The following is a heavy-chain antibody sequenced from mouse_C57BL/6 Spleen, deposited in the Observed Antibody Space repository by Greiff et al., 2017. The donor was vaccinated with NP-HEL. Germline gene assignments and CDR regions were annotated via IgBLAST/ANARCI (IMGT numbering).Heavy chain of an antibody. V-gene: IGHV8-12*01. CDR2: IYWDDDK. J-gene: IGHJ4*01. D-gene: IGHD2-3*01. CDR3: ARVNDGYHYYYAMDY. CDR1: GFSLSTSGMG. Sequence: QVTLKVSGPGILQSSQTLSLTCSFSGFSLSTSGMGVSWIRQPSGKGLEWLAHIYWDDDKRYNPSLKSRLTISKDTSRNQVFLKITSVDTADTATYYYARVNDGYHYYYAMDYWGQGTSVTVSS.